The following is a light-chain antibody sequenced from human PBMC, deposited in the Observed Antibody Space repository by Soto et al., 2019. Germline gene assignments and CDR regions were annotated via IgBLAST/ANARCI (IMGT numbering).Light chain of an antibody. Sequence: IVITQSPATLSVSPGERATLSCRASQRVSSNLAWYQQKPGQAPRLLIYGASTRATGIPARFSGSGSGTEFTLTISSLQSEDFAVYYCQQHNNWPYTVGQGTKLEIK. CDR2: GAS. J-gene: IGKJ2*01. CDR1: QRVSSN. V-gene: IGKV3-15*01. CDR3: QQHNNWPYT.